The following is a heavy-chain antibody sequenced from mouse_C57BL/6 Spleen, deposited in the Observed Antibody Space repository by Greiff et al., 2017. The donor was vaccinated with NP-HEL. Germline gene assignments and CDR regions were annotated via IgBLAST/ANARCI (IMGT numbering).Heavy chain of an antibody. V-gene: IGHV1-26*01. CDR2: INPNNGGT. CDR1: GYTFTDYY. J-gene: IGHJ4*01. CDR3: ARFITTVVAQYYYAMDY. D-gene: IGHD1-1*01. Sequence: VQLQQSGPELVKPGASVKISCKASGYTFTDYYMNWVKQSHGKSLEWIGDINPNNGGTSYNQKFKGKATLTVDKSSSTAYMELRSLTSEDSAVYYCARFITTVVAQYYYAMDYWGQGTSVTVSS.